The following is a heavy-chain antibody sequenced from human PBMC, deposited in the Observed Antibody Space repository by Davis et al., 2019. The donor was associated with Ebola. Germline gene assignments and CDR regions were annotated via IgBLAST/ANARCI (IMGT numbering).Heavy chain of an antibody. CDR2: ISYDGSNK. J-gene: IGHJ6*02. Sequence: GESLKISCAASGFTFSSYWMSWVRQAPGKGLEWVAVISYDGSNKYYADSVKGRFTISRDNSKNTLYLQMNSLRAEDTAVYYCARGITMVRGVSYYYYYGMDVWGQGTTVTVSS. CDR1: GFTFSSYW. CDR3: ARGITMVRGVSYYYYYGMDV. D-gene: IGHD3-10*01. V-gene: IGHV3-30-3*01.